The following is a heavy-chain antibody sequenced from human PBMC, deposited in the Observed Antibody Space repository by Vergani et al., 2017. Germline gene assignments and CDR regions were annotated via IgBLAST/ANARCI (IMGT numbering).Heavy chain of an antibody. J-gene: IGHJ4*02. D-gene: IGHD5-24*01. CDR2: IYYSGST. Sequence: QVQLQESGPGLVKPSEPLSLTCTVSGGSISSYYWSWIRQPPGKGLEWIGYIYYSGSTNYNPSLKSRVTISVDTSKNQFSLKLSSVTAADTAVYYCARESRDGIFDYWGQGTLVTVSS. V-gene: IGHV4-59*01. CDR3: ARESRDGIFDY. CDR1: GGSISSYY.